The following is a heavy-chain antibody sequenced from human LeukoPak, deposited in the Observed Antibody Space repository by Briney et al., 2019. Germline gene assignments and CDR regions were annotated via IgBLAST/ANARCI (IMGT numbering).Heavy chain of an antibody. CDR3: ARHVTISGPYDASDI. D-gene: IGHD5-24*01. V-gene: IGHV4-39*01. Sequence: SETLSLTCTVSGGSISRSSYYWGWIRQPPGKGLEWIGNIYYSGNTYYNPSLKSRVTISVDTSKNQFSLKLSSVTAADTAVYYCARHVTISGPYDASDIWGQGTMVTVSS. CDR2: IYYSGNT. J-gene: IGHJ3*02. CDR1: GGSISRSSYY.